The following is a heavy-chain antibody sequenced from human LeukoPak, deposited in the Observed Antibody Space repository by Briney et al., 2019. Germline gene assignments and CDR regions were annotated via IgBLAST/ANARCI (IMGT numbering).Heavy chain of an antibody. V-gene: IGHV3-23*01. CDR3: AKLSDY. CDR2: ISDRGGRS. CDR1: GFTFSTYA. Sequence: GALRLSCTVSGFTFSTYALTWVRQAPGKGLEWVSTISDRGGRSYYADSVKGRFTISKDNSKNTLYLQMNSLRAEETAVYYCAKLSDYWGQGTLVTVSS. J-gene: IGHJ4*02.